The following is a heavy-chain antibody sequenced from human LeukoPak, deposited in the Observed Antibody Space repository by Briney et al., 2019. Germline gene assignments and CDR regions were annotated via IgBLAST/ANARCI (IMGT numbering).Heavy chain of an antibody. D-gene: IGHD3-22*01. J-gene: IGHJ4*02. CDR2: ISAYNGDT. CDR3: ARGKTYYYDSSGYYFDY. Sequence: ASVKVSCKASGYTFSSYGISWVRQAPGQGLEWMGWISAYNGDTHYAQKFQGRVTMTTDTSTSTAYMELRSLRSDDTAMYYCARGKTYYYDSSGYYFDYWGQGTLVTVSS. CDR1: GYTFSSYG. V-gene: IGHV1-18*01.